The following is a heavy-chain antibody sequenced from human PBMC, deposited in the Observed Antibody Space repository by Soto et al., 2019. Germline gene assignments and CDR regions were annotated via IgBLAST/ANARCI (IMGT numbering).Heavy chain of an antibody. J-gene: IGHJ4*02. D-gene: IGHD7-27*01. CDR1: GGSISSGDSC. CDR3: ARGPSGDKIDS. CDR2: IYDGGTT. V-gene: IGHV4-30-4*01. Sequence: TSETLSLTCTVSGGSISSGDSCWSWIRQPPDKGQEWIGHIYDGGTTYSNQSLKSRITISVDTSKTQFSLKLSSVSAEDSSLYYCARGPSGDKIDSWGQGTLVTVYS.